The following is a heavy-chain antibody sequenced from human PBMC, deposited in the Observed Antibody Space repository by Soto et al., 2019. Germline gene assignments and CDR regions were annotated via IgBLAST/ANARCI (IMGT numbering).Heavy chain of an antibody. CDR2: IYPEDSET. Sequence: GESLKISCKGSGYSFTSDWIGWVRQMPGKGLEWMGVIYPEDSETRYSPSFQGQVTISVDKSSSTAYLQWNSLKASDTAMYYCARLQGMQKYATGWTNFWGQGSLVTSPQ. CDR1: GYSFTSDW. CDR3: ARLQGMQKYATGWTNF. V-gene: IGHV5-51*01. D-gene: IGHD2-8*01. J-gene: IGHJ4*02.